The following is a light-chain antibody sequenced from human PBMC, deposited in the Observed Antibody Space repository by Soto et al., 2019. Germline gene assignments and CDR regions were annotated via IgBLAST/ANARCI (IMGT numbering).Light chain of an antibody. CDR1: QIVSSSY. J-gene: IGKJ1*01. CDR2: GAS. CDR3: HDLGSLPET. Sequence: TQSAGTVSLTQRERCSLSCSASQIVSSSYLAWYQQKPGQAPRLLIYGASSRATGIPDRFSGSGSGTDFTLTISILEPEDFAVYYCHDLGSLPETFAQRTKVDI. V-gene: IGKV3-20*01.